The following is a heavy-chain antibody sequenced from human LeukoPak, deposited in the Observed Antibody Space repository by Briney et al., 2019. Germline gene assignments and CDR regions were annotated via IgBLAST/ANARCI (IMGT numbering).Heavy chain of an antibody. Sequence: SVKLACKASGGTVSSYAISWVRQAPGQGLEWMGGIIPIFGTANYAQKFQGRVTITADKSTSTAYMELSSLRSEDTAVYYCARGPPTVPNFDYWGQGTLVTVSS. J-gene: IGHJ4*02. CDR1: GGTVSSYA. D-gene: IGHD4-17*01. V-gene: IGHV1-69*06. CDR3: ARGPPTVPNFDY. CDR2: IIPIFGTA.